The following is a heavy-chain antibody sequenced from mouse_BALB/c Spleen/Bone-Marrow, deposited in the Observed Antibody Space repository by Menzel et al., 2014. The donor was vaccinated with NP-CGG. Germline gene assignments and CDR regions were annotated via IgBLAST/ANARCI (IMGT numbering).Heavy chain of an antibody. CDR2: ISNGGGST. CDR3: ARGGYYFDY. J-gene: IGHJ2*01. V-gene: IGHV5-12-2*01. CDR1: GFTFSSYT. Sequence: DAMLVESGGGLVQPGGSLKLSCAASGFTFSSYTMSWVRQTPEKRLEWVAYISNGGGSTYYPDTVKGRFTISRDNAKNTLYLQMSSLKSEDTAMYYCARGGYYFDYWGQGTTLTVSS.